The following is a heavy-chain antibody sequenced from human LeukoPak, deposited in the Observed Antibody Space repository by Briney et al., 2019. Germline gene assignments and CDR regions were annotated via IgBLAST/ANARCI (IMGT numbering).Heavy chain of an antibody. D-gene: IGHD3-22*01. V-gene: IGHV3-43*02. CDR3: AKDRSVYYYDSSGWPVDY. CDR2: ISGDGGST. CDR1: GFTFDDYA. J-gene: IGHJ4*02. Sequence: PGGSLRLSCAASGFTFDDYAMPWVRQAPGKGLEWVSLISGDGGSTYYADSVKGRFTISRDNSKNSLYLQMNSLRTEDTALYYCAKDRSVYYYDSSGWPVDYWGQGTLVTVSS.